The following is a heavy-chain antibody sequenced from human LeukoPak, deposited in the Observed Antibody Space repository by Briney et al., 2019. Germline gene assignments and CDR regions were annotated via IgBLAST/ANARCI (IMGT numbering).Heavy chain of an antibody. J-gene: IGHJ5*02. CDR2: IYHSGST. V-gene: IGHV4-4*07. CDR3: ARGVGYCSSTSCWANWFDP. D-gene: IGHD2-2*01. CDR1: GASINSYY. Sequence: SETLSLTCTVSGASINSYYWNWIRQPAGKGLEWIGSIYHSGSTYYNPSLKSRVTISVDTSKNQFSLKLSSVTAADTAVYYCARGVGYCSSTSCWANWFDPWGQGTLVTVSS.